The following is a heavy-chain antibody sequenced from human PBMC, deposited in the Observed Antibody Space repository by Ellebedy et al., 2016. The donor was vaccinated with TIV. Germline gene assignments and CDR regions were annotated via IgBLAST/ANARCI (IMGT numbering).Heavy chain of an antibody. V-gene: IGHV1-18*01. CDR1: SYTFSNYH. CDR3: ARVAYRFNGLDV. CDR2: ISADSGNT. D-gene: IGHD3-16*02. Sequence: ASVKVSXKASSYTFSNYHISWVRQAPGQGPEWMGWISADSGNTKYTLKFQGRVSMTTDTSTNTVYMELRSLRSDDTAIYYCARVAYRFNGLDVWGQGATVTVSS. J-gene: IGHJ6*02.